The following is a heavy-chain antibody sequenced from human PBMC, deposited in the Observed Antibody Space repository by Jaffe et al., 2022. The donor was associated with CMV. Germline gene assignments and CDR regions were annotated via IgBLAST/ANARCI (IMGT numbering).Heavy chain of an antibody. D-gene: IGHD6-13*01. V-gene: IGHV4-4*02. J-gene: IGHJ4*02. CDR2: IYHSGST. CDR1: GGSISSSNW. CDR3: ARDRTDVAKWQQLPYYFDC. Sequence: QVQLQESGPGLVKPSGTLSLTCAVSGGSISSSNWWSWVRQPPGKGLEWIGEIYHSGSTNYNPSLKSRVTISVDKSKNQFSLKLSSVTAADTAVYYCARDRTDVAKWQQLPYYFDCWGQGTLVTVSS.